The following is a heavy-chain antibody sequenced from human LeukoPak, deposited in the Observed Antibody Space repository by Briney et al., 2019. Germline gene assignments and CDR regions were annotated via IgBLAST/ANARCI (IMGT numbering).Heavy chain of an antibody. CDR2: INHSGST. V-gene: IGHV4-34*01. J-gene: IGHJ5*02. CDR1: GGSFSGYY. CDR3: ARVTTVTAANWFDP. Sequence: SETQSLTCAVYGGSFSGYYWSWIRQPPGKGLEWIGEINHSGSTNYNPSLKSRVTISVDTSKNQFSLKLSSVTAADTAVYYCARVTTVTAANWFDPWGQGTLVTVSS. D-gene: IGHD4-11*01.